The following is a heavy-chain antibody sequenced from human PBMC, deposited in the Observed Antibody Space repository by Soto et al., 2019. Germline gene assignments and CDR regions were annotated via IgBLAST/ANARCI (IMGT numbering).Heavy chain of an antibody. V-gene: IGHV4-31*03. CDR3: AREASYDILTGFYNSLDF. D-gene: IGHD3-9*01. CDR2: ISYSGST. J-gene: IGHJ4*02. CDR1: GGSIGSGGYY. Sequence: QVQLQESGPGLVKPSQTLSLTCTVSGGSIGSGGYYWTWIRQRPGKGLEWIGYISYSGSTYYSPSLKSRVSIAIDTSKTQFSLKLSSVTAADTAVYYCAREASYDILTGFYNSLDFWGRGTLVTVSS.